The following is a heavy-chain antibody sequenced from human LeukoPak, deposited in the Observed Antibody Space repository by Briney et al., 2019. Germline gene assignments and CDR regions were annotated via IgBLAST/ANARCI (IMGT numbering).Heavy chain of an antibody. D-gene: IGHD6-13*01. CDR3: TTLGAAAADY. V-gene: IGHV3-15*01. CDR1: GFTFSNAW. Sequence: GGSLRLSCAASGFTFSNAWMSWGRQAPGKGLESVGRIKSKADGGTTDYPAPVKGRFTISRDNSKNTLYLQMNSLKTEDTAVYYCTTLGAAAADYWGQGTLVTVSS. J-gene: IGHJ4*02. CDR2: IKSKADGGTT.